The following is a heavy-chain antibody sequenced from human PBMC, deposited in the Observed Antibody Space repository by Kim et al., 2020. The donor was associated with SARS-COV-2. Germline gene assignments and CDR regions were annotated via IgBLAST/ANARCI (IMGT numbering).Heavy chain of an antibody. CDR2: ITGSGGTT. D-gene: IGHD3-16*01. V-gene: IGHV3-23*01. J-gene: IGHJ4*02. CDR3: ANPRGGVPDF. CDR1: GFTFSTYG. Sequence: GGSLRLSCAASGFTFSTYGMSWVRQAAGKGLEWGSGITGSGGTTSYADSVKGRFTISRDNSKNTLYLQMNSLRAEDTAVYYCANPRGGVPDFWGQGTLVTVSS.